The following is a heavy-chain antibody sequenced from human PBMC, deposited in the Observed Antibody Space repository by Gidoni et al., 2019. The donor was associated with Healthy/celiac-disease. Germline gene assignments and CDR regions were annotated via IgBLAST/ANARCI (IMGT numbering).Heavy chain of an antibody. CDR1: GWSFSGYY. J-gene: IGHJ5*02. Sequence: QVQLQQCGAGLLTPPETLSLTCAVYGWSFSGYYWSCIRQPPGKGLDWIGEIKHSGSTNYNPSLKSRVTISVYTSKNQFSLKLSSVTAADPAVYYCASHPYGSGSYYDNNWFDPWGQGTLVTVSS. CDR2: IKHSGST. V-gene: IGHV4-34*01. CDR3: ASHPYGSGSYYDNNWFDP. D-gene: IGHD3-10*01.